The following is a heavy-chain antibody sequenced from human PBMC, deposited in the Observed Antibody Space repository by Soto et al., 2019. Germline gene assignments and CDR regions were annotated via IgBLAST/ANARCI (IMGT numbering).Heavy chain of an antibody. CDR2: IYPGDSDT. D-gene: IGHD3-10*01. CDR1: GHSFRRYW. Sequence: GESLKISCQGSGHSFRRYWIAWVRQMPGKGLEWMGIIYPGDSDTRYSPAFQGQVTISADKSTDTAYLQWSSLQASDTAMYYLARLVQTYYYGSGSPSMVFDIWGQGTTVTVSS. J-gene: IGHJ3*02. V-gene: IGHV5-51*01. CDR3: ARLVQTYYYGSGSPSMVFDI.